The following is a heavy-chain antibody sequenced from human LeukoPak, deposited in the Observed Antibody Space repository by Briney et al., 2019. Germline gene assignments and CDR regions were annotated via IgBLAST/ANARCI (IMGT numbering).Heavy chain of an antibody. CDR3: AKDQRGYGRIIDY. Sequence: GGSLILSCSASGFTLFRFRDYAWHWVRHAPGKGLDWLSGISKDGTTQFYADSVNGRFTISRENSKNTLYVQMTSLRAEEKAVYYCAKDQRGYGRIIDYWGQGTLVTISS. CDR2: ISKDGTTQ. CDR1: GFTLFRFRDYA. V-gene: IGHV3-30-3*01. D-gene: IGHD3-10*01. J-gene: IGHJ4*02.